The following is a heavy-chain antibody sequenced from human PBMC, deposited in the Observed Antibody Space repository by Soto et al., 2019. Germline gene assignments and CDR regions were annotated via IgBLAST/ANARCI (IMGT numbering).Heavy chain of an antibody. CDR3: ARGRKGRYCSSPSCFPGYYYYYGMDV. CDR2: INHSGST. V-gene: IGHV4-34*01. CDR1: GGSLSGYY. Sequence: ETLALTCAVHGGSLSGYYWDWIRQPPGKGLEWIGEINHSGSTNYNPSLKSRVTISVDTSKKQFSLKLSSVTAGDTDVYYCARGRKGRYCSSPSCFPGYYYYYGMDVWGQGTTVT. D-gene: IGHD2-2*01. J-gene: IGHJ6*02.